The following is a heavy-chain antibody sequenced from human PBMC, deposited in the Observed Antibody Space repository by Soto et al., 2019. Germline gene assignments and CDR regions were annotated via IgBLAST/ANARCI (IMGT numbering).Heavy chain of an antibody. CDR1: GFTLRSYW. J-gene: IGHJ5*02. V-gene: IGHV3-74*01. CDR3: ARGVVVYQQLVRGRDRFDP. CDR2: IDSDGRTT. Sequence: EVQLVESGGGLVQPGESLTLSCAVSGFTLRSYWMHWVRQAPGKGLEWVARIDSDGRTTNYADSVKGRFTISRDNDKNNVFLHMNSLRAEDRAVYYCARGVVVYQQLVRGRDRFDPWGQGTLVTVSS. D-gene: IGHD6-13*01.